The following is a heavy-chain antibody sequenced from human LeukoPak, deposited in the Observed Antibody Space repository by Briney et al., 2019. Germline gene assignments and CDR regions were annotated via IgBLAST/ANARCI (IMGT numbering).Heavy chain of an antibody. CDR1: GFTFSSYA. Sequence: GGSLRLSCAASGFTFSSYAMSWVRQAPGKGLEWVSAISGSGGSTYYADSVKGRFTISRDNSKNTLYLQMNSLRAEDTAVYYCAKTYYYDSSGYGIDYWGQGTLVTVSS. CDR3: AKTYYYDSSGYGIDY. D-gene: IGHD3-22*01. CDR2: ISGSGGST. J-gene: IGHJ4*02. V-gene: IGHV3-23*01.